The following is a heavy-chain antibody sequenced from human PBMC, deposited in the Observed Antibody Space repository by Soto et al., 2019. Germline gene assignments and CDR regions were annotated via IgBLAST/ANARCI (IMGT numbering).Heavy chain of an antibody. V-gene: IGHV1-46*01. CDR2: INPSGGST. Sequence: QVQLVQSGAEVKKPGASVKVSCKASGYTFTSYYMHWVRQAPGQGLEWMGIINPSGGSTSYAQKFHGRVTMTMYTFTSTDYVEPGSLRSEDTAVYYCASDSPLQPYDFWSGHPDPWGQGTLVTVSS. D-gene: IGHD3-3*01. CDR3: ASDSPLQPYDFWSGHPDP. CDR1: GYTFTSYY. J-gene: IGHJ5*02.